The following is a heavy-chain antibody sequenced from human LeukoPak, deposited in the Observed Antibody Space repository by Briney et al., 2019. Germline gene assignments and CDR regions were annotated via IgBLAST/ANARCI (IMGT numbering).Heavy chain of an antibody. J-gene: IGHJ3*02. Sequence: GGSLRLSCAASGFTFSTYGMHWVRQAPGKGLEWVAVISYDESNKYYADSVKGRFTISRDNSKNALYLQMNGLRADDTAMYYCAKGRGGNSRGAFDIWGQGTMVTVSS. CDR2: ISYDESNK. CDR1: GFTFSTYG. D-gene: IGHD4-23*01. CDR3: AKGRGGNSRGAFDI. V-gene: IGHV3-30*18.